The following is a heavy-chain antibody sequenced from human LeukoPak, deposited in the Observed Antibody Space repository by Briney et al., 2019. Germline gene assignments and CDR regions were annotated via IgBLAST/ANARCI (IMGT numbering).Heavy chain of an antibody. CDR3: AREAPGLGSYFDY. CDR1: GFTFSSYE. CDR2: ISSSGSTI. V-gene: IGHV3-48*03. D-gene: IGHD3-16*01. Sequence: PGGSLRLSCEAPGFTFSSYEMNWVRQAPGKGLEWVSYISSSGSTIYYADSVKGRFTISIDNAKNSLSLQMNSMRAEDTAVYYCAREAPGLGSYFDYWGQGTLVTVSS. J-gene: IGHJ4*02.